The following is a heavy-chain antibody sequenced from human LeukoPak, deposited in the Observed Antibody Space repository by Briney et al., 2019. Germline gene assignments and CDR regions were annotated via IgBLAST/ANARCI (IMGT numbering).Heavy chain of an antibody. CDR2: ISGVGGGT. CDR3: AKDYTGSTSCYDY. Sequence: GGSLRLSCAASGFTFSSYAMSWVRQAPGKGLEWVSAISGVGGGTYYADSVKGRFTISRDNSKNTLYLQMNSLRAEDTAVYYCAKDYTGSTSCYDYWGQGTLVTVSS. D-gene: IGHD2-2*01. V-gene: IGHV3-23*01. J-gene: IGHJ4*02. CDR1: GFTFSSYA.